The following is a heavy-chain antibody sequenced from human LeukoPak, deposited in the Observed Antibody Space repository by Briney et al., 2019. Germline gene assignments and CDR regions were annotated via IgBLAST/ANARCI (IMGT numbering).Heavy chain of an antibody. D-gene: IGHD3-16*01. CDR2: IYYSGST. Sequence: SETLSLTCTVSGGSISSGGYYWSWIRQHPGKGLEWIGYIYYSGSTYYNPSLESRVTISVDTSKNQFSLKLSSVTAADTAVYYCARSEARIMITFGGVLPDAFDIWGQGTMVTVSS. J-gene: IGHJ3*02. V-gene: IGHV4-31*03. CDR3: ARSEARIMITFGGVLPDAFDI. CDR1: GGSISSGGYY.